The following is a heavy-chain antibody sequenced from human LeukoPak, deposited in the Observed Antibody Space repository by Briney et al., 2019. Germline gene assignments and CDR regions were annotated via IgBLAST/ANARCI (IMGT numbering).Heavy chain of an antibody. CDR2: FDPEDGET. D-gene: IGHD3-22*01. CDR1: GYTLTELS. CDR3: AANRDSSGYYIRDY. V-gene: IGHV1-24*01. J-gene: IGHJ4*02. Sequence: ASVKVSCKVSGYTLTELSIHWVRQAPGKGLEWMGGFDPEDGETIYAQKFQDRVTMTEDTSTDTACMELSSLRSEDTAVYYCAANRDSSGYYIRDYWGQGTLVTVSS.